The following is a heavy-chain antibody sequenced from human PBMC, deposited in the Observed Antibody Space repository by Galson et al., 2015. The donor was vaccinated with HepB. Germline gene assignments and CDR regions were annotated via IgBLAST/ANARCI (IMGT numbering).Heavy chain of an antibody. D-gene: IGHD3/OR15-3a*01. Sequence: SLRLSCAVSGFTFSSHAMHWVRQTPDKGLEWVAIILHDGGGIRYADSVKGRFTISRDNSKNTLSLQMDSLRVEDTALYYCAKDLSGSWTYDYWGQGTLVTVSS. CDR3: AKDLSGSWTYDY. CDR2: ILHDGGGI. CDR1: GFTFSSHA. J-gene: IGHJ4*02. V-gene: IGHV3-30*02.